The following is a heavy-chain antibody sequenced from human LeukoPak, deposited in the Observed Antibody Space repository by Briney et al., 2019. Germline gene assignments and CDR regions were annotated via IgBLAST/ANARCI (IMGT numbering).Heavy chain of an antibody. Sequence: QAGGSLRLSCAASGFTFSSYGMHWARQAPGKGLEWVAFIRYDGSNDRTSEYYADSVTGRFTISRDNSKNTLYLQMNSLKTEDTAVYYCAKDPAVDPRYLDCWGQGTLVTVSS. CDR3: AKDPAVDPRYLDC. V-gene: IGHV3-30*02. D-gene: IGHD2-2*01. J-gene: IGHJ4*02. CDR2: IRYDGSNDRTSE. CDR1: GFTFSSYG.